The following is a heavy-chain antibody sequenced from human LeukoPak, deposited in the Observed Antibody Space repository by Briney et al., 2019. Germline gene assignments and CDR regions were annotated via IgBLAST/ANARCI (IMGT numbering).Heavy chain of an antibody. J-gene: IGHJ4*02. CDR2: ISSSSSTI. V-gene: IGHV3-48*04. CDR1: GFTFSSYS. Sequence: PGGSLRLSCAASGFTFSSYSMNWVRQAPGKGLEWVSYISSSSSTIYYADSVKGRFTISRDNAKNSLYLQMNSLRAEDTAVYYCARDSTAAGIIGGYWGQGTLVTVSS. D-gene: IGHD6-13*01. CDR3: ARDSTAAGIIGGY.